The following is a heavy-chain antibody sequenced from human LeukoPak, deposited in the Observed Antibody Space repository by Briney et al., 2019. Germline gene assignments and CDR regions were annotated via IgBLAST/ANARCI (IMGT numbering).Heavy chain of an antibody. V-gene: IGHV4-59*08. J-gene: IGHJ6*03. CDR3: ARQPYYYYYYYMDV. CDR1: GGSISSYY. CDR2: IYYSGST. Sequence: PSETLSLTCTVSGGSISSYYWSWIRQPPGKGLEWIGYIYYSGSTNYNPSLKSRVTISVDTSKNQFSLKLSSVTAADTAVYYCARQPYYYYYYYMDVWGKGTTVTVSS.